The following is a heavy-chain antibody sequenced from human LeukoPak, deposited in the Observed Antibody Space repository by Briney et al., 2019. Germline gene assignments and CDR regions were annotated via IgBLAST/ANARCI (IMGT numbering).Heavy chain of an antibody. J-gene: IGHJ4*02. Sequence: SETLSLTCTVSGGSTSSGDYSWSWIRQPPGKGLEWIGYIYYSGSTYYNPSLKSRVTISVDTSKNQFSLKLSSVTAADTAVYYCARASSHYDFWSGYYTPGPFDYWGQGTLVTVSS. V-gene: IGHV4-30-4*01. CDR3: ARASSHYDFWSGYYTPGPFDY. D-gene: IGHD3-3*01. CDR1: GGSTSSGDYS. CDR2: IYYSGST.